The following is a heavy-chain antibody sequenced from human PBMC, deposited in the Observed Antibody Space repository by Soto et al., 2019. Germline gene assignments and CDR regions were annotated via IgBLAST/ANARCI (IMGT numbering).Heavy chain of an antibody. CDR3: AKDSGYNYGYFRWFDP. J-gene: IGHJ5*02. V-gene: IGHV4-59*01. CDR2: IFYSGST. D-gene: IGHD5-18*01. CDR1: GGSISNYY. Sequence: SETLSLTCTVSGGSISNYYWGWIRQPPGRGLEWIGHIFYSGSTNYNPALKSRVTISVDTSKSQFSLKLSSVTAADTAVYYCAKDSGYNYGYFRWFDPWGQGTLVTVSS.